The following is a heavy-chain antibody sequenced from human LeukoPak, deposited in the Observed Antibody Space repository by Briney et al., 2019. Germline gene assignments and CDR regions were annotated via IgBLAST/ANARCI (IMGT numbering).Heavy chain of an antibody. J-gene: IGHJ4*02. CDR1: GFTFRDYW. Sequence: GGSLRLSCAASGFTFRDYWMSWIRQAPGKGLEWLSYIRSTDGAIAYADSVKGRFTISRDDAKNSLYLQMNSLRDEDTAVYYCARDRDWAFDYWGQGTLITVSS. CDR3: ARDRDWAFDY. V-gene: IGHV3-11*04. CDR2: IRSTDGAI. D-gene: IGHD3-9*01.